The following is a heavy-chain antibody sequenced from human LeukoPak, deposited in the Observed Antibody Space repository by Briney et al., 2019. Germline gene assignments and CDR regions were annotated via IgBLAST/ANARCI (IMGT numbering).Heavy chain of an antibody. V-gene: IGHV3-43D*03. CDR1: GFTFDDYA. Sequence: PGGSLRLSCAASGFTFDDYAMHWVRQDSGKGLEWVSLISWDGGSTYYADSVKGRFTISRDNSNNSLYLQMNSLRAEDTALYYCAKDMAGGGSYYYYYMDVWGKGTTVTVSS. CDR2: ISWDGGST. J-gene: IGHJ6*03. D-gene: IGHD6-19*01. CDR3: AKDMAGGGSYYYYYMDV.